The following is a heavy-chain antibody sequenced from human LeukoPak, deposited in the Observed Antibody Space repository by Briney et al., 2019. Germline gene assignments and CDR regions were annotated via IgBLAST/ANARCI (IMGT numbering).Heavy chain of an antibody. V-gene: IGHV4-59*01. J-gene: IGHJ6*03. CDR1: GGSISRYY. D-gene: IGHD1-1*01. CDR3: ARVSWFPGTSYYYMDV. Sequence: TSETLSLTCTVSGGSISRYYWSWIRQPPGKGLEWFGYIYDSGTTNYNPSLKSRVTISVDTSKNQFSLKLSSVTAADTAMYYCARVSWFPGTSYYYMDVWGKGTTVTVSS. CDR2: IYDSGTT.